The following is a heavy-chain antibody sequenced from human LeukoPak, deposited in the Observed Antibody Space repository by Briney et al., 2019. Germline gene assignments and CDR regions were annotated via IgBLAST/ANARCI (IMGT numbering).Heavy chain of an antibody. CDR3: ARTRYYYNSRSYGAPYYFDY. CDR2: IYYTGST. V-gene: IGHV4-39*01. CDR1: GDSINSRNFY. J-gene: IGHJ4*02. D-gene: IGHD3-10*01. Sequence: SETLSLTCLVSGDSINSRNFYWGWMRQLPGKGLEWIGSIYYTGSTYYNPSLKSRVTISVDTSKNQFSLKLSSVTAADTAVYYCARTRYYYNSRSYGAPYYFDYWGQGTLVTVSS.